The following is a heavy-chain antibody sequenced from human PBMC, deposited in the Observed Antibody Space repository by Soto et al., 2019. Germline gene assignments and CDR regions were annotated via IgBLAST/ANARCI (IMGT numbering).Heavy chain of an antibody. CDR2: ISGDGGST. J-gene: IGHJ4*02. V-gene: IGHV3-43*02. CDR3: AKDILYYYDSRGYYDY. CDR1: GFTFDDYA. Sequence: GGSLRLSCAASGFTFDDYAMHWVRQAPVKGLEWVSLISGDGGSTYYADSVKGRVTISRDNSKNSLYLQMNSLRTEDTALYYFAKDILYYYDSRGYYDYWGQGTLVTGSS. D-gene: IGHD3-22*01.